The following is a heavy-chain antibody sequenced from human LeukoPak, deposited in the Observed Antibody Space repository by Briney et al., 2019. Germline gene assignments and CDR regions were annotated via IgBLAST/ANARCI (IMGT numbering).Heavy chain of an antibody. CDR3: ARPFSGYSSSWYDY. D-gene: IGHD6-13*01. CDR2: IKQDGSEK. V-gene: IGHV3-7*01. Sequence: GGSLRLSCAASGFTFSSYWMSWVRQAPGKGLEWVANIKQDGSEKYYVDSVKGRFTISRDNAKNSLYLQMNSLRAEDTAVYYCARPFSGYSSSWYDYWGQGTLVTVSS. J-gene: IGHJ4*02. CDR1: GFTFSSYW.